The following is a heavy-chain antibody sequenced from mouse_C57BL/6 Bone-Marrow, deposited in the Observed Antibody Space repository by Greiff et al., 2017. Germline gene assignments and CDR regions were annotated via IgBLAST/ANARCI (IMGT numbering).Heavy chain of an antibody. V-gene: IGHV1-54*01. CDR1: GYAFTNYL. J-gene: IGHJ4*01. CDR2: INPGSGGT. D-gene: IGHD1-1*01. CDR3: ARGTTVVEDAMDD. Sequence: VQLQPSGAELVRPGTSVKVSCKASGYAFTNYLIEWVKQRPGQGLEWIGVINPGSGGTNYNEKFKGKATLTADKSSSNAYMQLSSLTSEDSAVYVCARGTTVVEDAMDDWGQGTSVTVSS.